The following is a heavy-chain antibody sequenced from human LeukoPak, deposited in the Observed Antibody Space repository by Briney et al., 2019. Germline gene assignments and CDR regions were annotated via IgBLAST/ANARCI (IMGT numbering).Heavy chain of an antibody. J-gene: IGHJ5*02. CDR1: GGTFSSYA. Sequence: GASVKVSCKASGGTFSSYAITWVRQAPGQGLEWMGGIIPIFGTANYAQKFQGRVTITADESTSTAYMELSRLTSEDTAVYYCARGMVRGPIGEDWFDPWGQGTLVTVSS. V-gene: IGHV1-69*13. D-gene: IGHD3-10*01. CDR3: ARGMVRGPIGEDWFDP. CDR2: IIPIFGTA.